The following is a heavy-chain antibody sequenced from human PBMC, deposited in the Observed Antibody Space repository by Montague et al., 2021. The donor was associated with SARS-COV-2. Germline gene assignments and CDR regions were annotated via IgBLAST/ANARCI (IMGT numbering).Heavy chain of an antibody. J-gene: IGHJ4*02. CDR3: VRASLIKARIAVAGTTVY. CDR1: GFTFNNYA. D-gene: IGHD6-19*01. CDR2: ISYDGSNK. Sequence: SLGLSCAASGFTFNNYAMHWVRQAPGKGLEWVAIISYDGSNKYYADSVKGRFAISRDNSKNTLYLQMNSLRAEDTAVYYCVRASLIKARIAVAGTTVYWGQGTLVTISS. V-gene: IGHV3-30*09.